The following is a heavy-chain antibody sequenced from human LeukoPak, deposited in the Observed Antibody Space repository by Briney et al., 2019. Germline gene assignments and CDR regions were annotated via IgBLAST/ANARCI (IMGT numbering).Heavy chain of an antibody. CDR3: AKGHDYGDYGYFDY. Sequence: PGGSLRLSCAASGFSFNNYGMSWVRQAPGKGLEWVSSVSGGGDYTYYADSVKGRFTISRDNSKNTLHLQMNSLRAEDTALYYCAKGHDYGDYGYFDYWGQGTLVTVSS. CDR2: VSGGGDYT. CDR1: GFSFNNYG. D-gene: IGHD4-17*01. J-gene: IGHJ4*02. V-gene: IGHV3-23*01.